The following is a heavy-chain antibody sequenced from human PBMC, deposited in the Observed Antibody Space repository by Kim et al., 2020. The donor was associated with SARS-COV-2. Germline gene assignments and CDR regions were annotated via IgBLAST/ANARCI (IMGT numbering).Heavy chain of an antibody. J-gene: IGHJ4*02. CDR3: ARDGSVVVISFEIDY. CDR1: GYTFTSYY. CDR2: INPSGGST. D-gene: IGHD3-22*01. Sequence: ASVKVSCKASGYTFTSYYMHWVRQAPGQGLEWMGIINPSGGSTSYAQKFQGRVTMTRDTSTSTVYMELSSLRSEDTAVYYCARDGSVVVISFEIDYWGQGTLVTVSS. V-gene: IGHV1-46*01.